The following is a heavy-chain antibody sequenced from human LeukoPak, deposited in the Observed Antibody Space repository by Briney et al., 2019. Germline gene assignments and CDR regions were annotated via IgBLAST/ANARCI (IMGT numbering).Heavy chain of an antibody. D-gene: IGHD3-22*01. CDR2: IYHSGST. Sequence: SQTLSLTCTVSGGPISSGGYYWSWIRQYPGKGLEWIGYIYHSGSTYYNPSLKSRVTISLDASKNQFSLKLSSVTAADTAVYYCARERSGSYSYSMDVWGQGTTVTVSS. CDR1: GGPISSGGYY. J-gene: IGHJ6*02. V-gene: IGHV4-31*03. CDR3: ARERSGSYSYSMDV.